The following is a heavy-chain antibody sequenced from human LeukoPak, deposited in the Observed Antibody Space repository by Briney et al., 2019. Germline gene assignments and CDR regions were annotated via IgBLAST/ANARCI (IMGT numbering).Heavy chain of an antibody. CDR1: GGSISSGSYY. Sequence: PSQTLSLTCTVSGGSISSGSYYWSWIRQPAGKGLEWIGRIYTSGSTNYNPSLKSRVTISVDTSKNQFSLKLSSVTAADTAVYYCARTVAGYDYWGQGTLVTVSS. CDR3: ARTVAGYDY. CDR2: IYTSGST. D-gene: IGHD6-19*01. J-gene: IGHJ4*02. V-gene: IGHV4-61*02.